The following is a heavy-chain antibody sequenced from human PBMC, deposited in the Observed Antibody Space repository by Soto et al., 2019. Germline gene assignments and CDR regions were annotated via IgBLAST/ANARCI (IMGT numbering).Heavy chain of an antibody. CDR2: IYWDDDK. CDR3: AHGNSRARLHDAFDI. CDR1: GFSLSTSGVG. J-gene: IGHJ3*02. V-gene: IGHV2-5*02. Sequence: QITLKESGPTLVKPTQTLTLTCTFSGFSLSTSGVGVGWIRQPPGKALEWLALIYWDDDKRYSPSLKSRLTITKDTSKNQVVLTMTNIDPVDTATYSCAHGNSRARLHDAFDIWGQGTMVTVSS. D-gene: IGHD1-7*01.